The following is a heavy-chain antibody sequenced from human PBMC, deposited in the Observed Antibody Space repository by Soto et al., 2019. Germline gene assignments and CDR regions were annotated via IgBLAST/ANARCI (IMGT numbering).Heavy chain of an antibody. V-gene: IGHV3-23*01. CDR1: GFTLSNYA. CDR2: ITGSGGST. D-gene: IGHD5-18*01. Sequence: EVQLLESGGGLVQPGGSLRLSCAASGFTLSNYAMGWVRQAPGQGLEWVSAITGSGGSTYYADSVKGRFTISRDNSKKTLYLQMKSLRAEHTAVYYCAKAPDQGYGFYYFDYWGQGTLVTVSS. CDR3: AKAPDQGYGFYYFDY. J-gene: IGHJ4*02.